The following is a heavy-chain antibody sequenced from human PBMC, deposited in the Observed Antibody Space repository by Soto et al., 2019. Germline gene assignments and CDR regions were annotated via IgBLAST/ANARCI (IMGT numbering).Heavy chain of an antibody. D-gene: IGHD2-2*01. J-gene: IGHJ6*04. CDR1: GGTFSTYT. CDR3: ARRYCISTSCHYYGMAV. CDR2: IIPMYGTA. V-gene: IGHV1-69*12. Sequence: HVQLVQSGAEVKKPGSSVKVSCKASGGTFSTYTINWVRQAPGQGLEWMGGIIPMYGTANYAQKYQGRVTITAAASTSTAYMELSSLRSEDTAVYYCARRYCISTSCHYYGMAVWGEGTTVTVSS.